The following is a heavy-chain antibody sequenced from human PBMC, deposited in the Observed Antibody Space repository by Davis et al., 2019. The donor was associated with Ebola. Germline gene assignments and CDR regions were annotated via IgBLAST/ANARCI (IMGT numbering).Heavy chain of an antibody. CDR3: ARLPGAGGFDY. J-gene: IGHJ4*02. V-gene: IGHV4-34*01. D-gene: IGHD3-10*01. Sequence: FNSYTMNWVRQPPGKGLEWIGEINHSGSTNYNPSLKSRVTISVDTSKNQFSLKLSSVTAADTAVYYCARLPGAGGFDYWGQGTLVTVSS. CDR1: FNSYT. CDR2: INHSGST.